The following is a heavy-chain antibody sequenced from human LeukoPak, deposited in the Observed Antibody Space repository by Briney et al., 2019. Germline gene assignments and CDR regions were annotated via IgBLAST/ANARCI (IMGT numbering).Heavy chain of an antibody. J-gene: IGHJ4*02. CDR1: GFTFSNYW. D-gene: IGHD4-17*01. CDR2: IKTDGSQI. CDR3: ARVRGDYVVFFDY. V-gene: IGHV3-7*01. Sequence: GGSLRLSCAASGFTFSNYWMTWVRQAPGKGLEWVANIKTDGSQIYYVDSVKGRFTISRDNAKNSLYLQMNSLRAEDTAVYYCARVRGDYVVFFDYWGQGTLVTVSS.